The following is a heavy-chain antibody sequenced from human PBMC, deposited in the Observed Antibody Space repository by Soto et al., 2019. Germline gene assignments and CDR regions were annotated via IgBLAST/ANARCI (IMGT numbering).Heavy chain of an antibody. CDR2: IYYSGST. J-gene: IGHJ4*02. V-gene: IGHV4-39*01. Sequence: PSETLSLTCTVSDGSISSSSYYWGWIRQPPGKGLEWIGSIYYSGSTYYNPSLKSRVTISVDTSKNQFSLKLSSVTAADTAVYYCARHDYHRIVVPEVIAAAFYYWGQGTLVTVSS. CDR3: ARHDYHRIVVPEVIAAAFYY. CDR1: DGSISSSSYY. D-gene: IGHD6-13*01.